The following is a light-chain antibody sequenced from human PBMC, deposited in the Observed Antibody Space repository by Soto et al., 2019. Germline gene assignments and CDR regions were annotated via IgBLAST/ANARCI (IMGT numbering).Light chain of an antibody. CDR2: GVS. CDR1: SSDVGGYNY. J-gene: IGLJ1*01. CDR3: NSYTGSSTLV. V-gene: IGLV2-14*01. Sequence: QSVLTQPASVPGSPGQSITISCTGTSSDVGGYNYVSWYQQHPGKAPKLMIYGVSNRPSGVSDRFSGSKSGNTASLTISGLQAEDEADYYCNSYTGSSTLVLGTGTKVTVL.